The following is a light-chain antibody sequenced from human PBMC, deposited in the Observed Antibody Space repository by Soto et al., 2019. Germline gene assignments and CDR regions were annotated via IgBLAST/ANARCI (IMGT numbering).Light chain of an antibody. CDR3: QQYSKWPT. CDR1: ESVSGN. Sequence: EIVMTQSPATLSVSPGERATLSCRASESVSGNLAWYQQKPGQAPRRLIYDTASRATAIPARFSGSGSGTEFTLTISSLQSEDFAVYYCQQYSKWPTFGQGTRLEIK. V-gene: IGKV3-15*01. J-gene: IGKJ5*01. CDR2: DTA.